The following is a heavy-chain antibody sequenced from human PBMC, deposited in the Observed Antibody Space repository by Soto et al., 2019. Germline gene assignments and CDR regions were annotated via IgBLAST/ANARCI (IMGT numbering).Heavy chain of an antibody. J-gene: IGHJ6*02. D-gene: IGHD2-2*01. CDR2: ISAYNGNT. Sequence: QVQLVQSGAEVKKPGASVKVSCKASGYTFTSYGISWVRQAPGQGLEWMGWISAYNGNTNYAQKLQGRVTMTTDTSTSTAYMELRSLRSDDTAVYCCAREVLVPAAIWTHYYYYGMDVWGQGTTVTVSS. V-gene: IGHV1-18*01. CDR3: AREVLVPAAIWTHYYYYGMDV. CDR1: GYTFTSYG.